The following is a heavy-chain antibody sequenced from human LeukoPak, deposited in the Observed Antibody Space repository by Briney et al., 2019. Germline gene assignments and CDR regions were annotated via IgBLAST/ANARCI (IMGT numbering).Heavy chain of an antibody. V-gene: IGHV1-24*01. CDR3: ARRAVGNSYYYYMDV. Sequence: ASVKVSCKVSGYTLTELSMHWVRQAPGKGLEWMGGFDPEDGETIYAQKFQGRVTMTRDTSTSTVYMELSSLRSEDTAVYYCARRAVGNSYYYYMDVWGKGTTVTVSS. D-gene: IGHD6-19*01. CDR2: FDPEDGET. CDR1: GYTLTELS. J-gene: IGHJ6*03.